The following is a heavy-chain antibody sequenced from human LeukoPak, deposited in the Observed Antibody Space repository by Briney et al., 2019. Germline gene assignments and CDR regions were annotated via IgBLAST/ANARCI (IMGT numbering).Heavy chain of an antibody. CDR1: GFTFSSYE. CDR2: ISYDGSNK. CDR3: AKESYDSSGYFVGVGFDY. J-gene: IGHJ4*02. Sequence: PGGSLRLSCAASGFTFSSYEMNWVRQAPGKGLEWVAVISYDGSNKYYADSVKGRFTISRDNSKNTLYLQMNSLRAEDTAVYYCAKESYDSSGYFVGVGFDYWGQGTLVTVSS. V-gene: IGHV3-30*18. D-gene: IGHD3-22*01.